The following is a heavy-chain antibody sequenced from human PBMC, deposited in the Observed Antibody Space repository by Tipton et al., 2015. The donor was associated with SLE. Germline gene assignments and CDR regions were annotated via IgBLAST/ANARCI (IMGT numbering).Heavy chain of an antibody. D-gene: IGHD2/OR15-2a*01. CDR3: TRKSTTSDL. CDR1: GGSFSVYY. J-gene: IGHJ2*01. V-gene: IGHV4-34*01. CDR2: INHGGST. Sequence: LRLSCAVYGGSFSVYYWTWIRQPPGKGLEWIGEINHGGSTNYNPSLKSRVTISIDTSKNQFSLKLSSVTAADTAVYYCTRKSTTSDLWGRGALVTVSS.